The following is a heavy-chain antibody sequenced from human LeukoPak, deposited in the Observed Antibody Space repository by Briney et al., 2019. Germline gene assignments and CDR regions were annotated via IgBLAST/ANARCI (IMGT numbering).Heavy chain of an antibody. V-gene: IGHV4-59*01. J-gene: IGHJ4*02. D-gene: IGHD4-11*01. CDR1: GDSFSSYY. CDR3: ARARNGHSDYHMAY. Sequence: SETLSLTCTVSGDSFSSYYWSWIRQPPGKGLEWIGYIFYIGNALYNPSLSSRVTISKDISKNQFSLKLSSLTAADTAVYYCARARNGHSDYHMAYWGQGALVTVSS. CDR2: IFYIGNA.